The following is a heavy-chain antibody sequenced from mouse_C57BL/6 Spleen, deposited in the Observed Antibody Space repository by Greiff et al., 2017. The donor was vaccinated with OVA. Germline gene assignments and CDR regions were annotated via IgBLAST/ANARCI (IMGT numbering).Heavy chain of an antibody. V-gene: IGHV1-69*01. Sequence: QVQLQQSGAELVMPGASVKLSCKASGYTFTSYWMHWVKQRPGQGLEWIGEIDPSDSYTNYNQKFKGKSTLTVDKSSSTAYMQLSSLTSEDSAVYYCARTVALYYFDYWGQGTTLTVSS. CDR2: IDPSDSYT. J-gene: IGHJ2*01. D-gene: IGHD1-1*01. CDR1: GYTFTSYW. CDR3: ARTVALYYFDY.